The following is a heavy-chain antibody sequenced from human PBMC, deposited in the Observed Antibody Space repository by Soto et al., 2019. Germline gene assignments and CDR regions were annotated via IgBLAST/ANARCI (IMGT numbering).Heavy chain of an antibody. CDR1: RDSVSSNTAS. CDR2: TYFRTKWYN. D-gene: IGHD1-1*01. CDR3: AKGDNLGPNTGHAFDP. J-gene: IGHJ5*02. V-gene: IGHV6-1*01. Sequence: SQTLSLPCALSRDSVSSNTASWNWIRQSPSRGLEWLGRTYFRTKWYNDYAVSVKSRIIINPDTSNNQFSLQLNSVTPEDTAVYFCAKGDNLGPNTGHAFDPWGQGIMVTVSS.